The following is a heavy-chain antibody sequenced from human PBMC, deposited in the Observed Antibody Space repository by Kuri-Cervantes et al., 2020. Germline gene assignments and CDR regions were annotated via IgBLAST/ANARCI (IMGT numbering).Heavy chain of an antibody. V-gene: IGHV3-11*01. J-gene: IGHJ6*02. Sequence: GESLKISCAASGFTFSDYYMSWIRQAPGKGLEWVSYISSSGSTTYYADSVKGQFTISRDNAKNSLYLQMNSLRAEDTAVYYCARDWYYYDSSGYYDPYYYYYYGMDVWGQGTTVTVSS. CDR2: ISSSGSTT. CDR1: GFTFSDYY. CDR3: ARDWYYYDSSGYYDPYYYYYYGMDV. D-gene: IGHD3-22*01.